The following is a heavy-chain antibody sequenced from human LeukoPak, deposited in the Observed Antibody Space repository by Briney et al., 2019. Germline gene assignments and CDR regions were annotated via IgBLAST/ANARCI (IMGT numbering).Heavy chain of an antibody. Sequence: GESLKIACKGSGYSFTSYWIGWVRQMPGKGLEWMGIIYPGDSDTRYSPSFQGQVTISADKSISTAYLQWSSLKASDTAMYYCARRYSSSSMGGAYYYYYMDVWGRGTTVTVSS. V-gene: IGHV5-51*01. CDR1: GYSFTSYW. CDR3: ARRYSSSSMGGAYYYYYMDV. CDR2: IYPGDSDT. J-gene: IGHJ6*03. D-gene: IGHD6-6*01.